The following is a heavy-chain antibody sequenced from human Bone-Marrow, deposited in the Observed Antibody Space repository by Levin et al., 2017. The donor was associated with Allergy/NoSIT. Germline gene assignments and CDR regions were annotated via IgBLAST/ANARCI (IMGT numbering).Heavy chain of an antibody. CDR2: ISYDGSNK. D-gene: IGHD3-10*01. V-gene: IGHV3-30*03. Sequence: SGGSLRLSCAASGFTFNNYGMHWVRQAPGKGLEWVAVISYDGSNKYYVDSVKDRFTISRDQSKNTLYLQMNSLRVEDTGVYYCERYGSGSHYLHEYYFDYWGQGTLVTVSS. CDR1: GFTFNNYG. CDR3: ERYGSGSHYLHEYYFDY. J-gene: IGHJ4*02.